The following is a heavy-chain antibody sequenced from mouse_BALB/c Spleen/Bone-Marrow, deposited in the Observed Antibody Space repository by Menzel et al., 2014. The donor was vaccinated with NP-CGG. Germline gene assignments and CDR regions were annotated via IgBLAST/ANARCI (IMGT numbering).Heavy chain of an antibody. CDR2: IRTYYGDA. CDR3: SMRYAKPDYARDY. D-gene: IGHD2-1*01. CDR1: GHTFTPSA. Sequence: QLLQSGAVLVRPGVSVKISCKGSGHTFTPSALHWAKQSHAKCLEWIGAIRTYYGDAGNNQNFKGKPTMTIDSSASTAYIELAGLPSDVSAIYCCSMRYAKPDYARDYLCQGTSVTVTS. J-gene: IGHJ4*01. V-gene: IGHV1S137*01.